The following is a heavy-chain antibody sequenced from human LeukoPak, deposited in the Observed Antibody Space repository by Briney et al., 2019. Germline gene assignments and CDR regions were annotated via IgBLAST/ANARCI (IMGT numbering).Heavy chain of an antibody. V-gene: IGHV3-23*01. CDR2: ISDSGGAT. J-gene: IGHJ4*02. CDR1: GFSFSTYA. D-gene: IGHD2-2*01. CDR3: ARVGCSSTSCYEDYFDY. Sequence: GGSLRLSCAATGFSFSTYAMSWVRQAPGKGLEWVSSISDSGGATYYADSVKGRFTISRDNSKNTLYLQMNSLRAEDTAVYYCARVGCSSTSCYEDYFDYWGQGTLVTVSS.